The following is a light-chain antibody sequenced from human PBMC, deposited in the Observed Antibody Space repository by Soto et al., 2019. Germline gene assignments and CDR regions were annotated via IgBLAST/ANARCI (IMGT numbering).Light chain of an antibody. CDR3: QQYNDWPPIT. CDR1: QSVGNN. Sequence: EIMMTQSPGTLSLSPGETATLSCRASQSVGNNVAWYQQKPGQAPRLLMYYASTRATGIPARFSGSGCGTEFTLTITSLQSEDFALYYCQQYNDWPPITFGRGTRLEIK. J-gene: IGKJ5*01. V-gene: IGKV3-15*01. CDR2: YAS.